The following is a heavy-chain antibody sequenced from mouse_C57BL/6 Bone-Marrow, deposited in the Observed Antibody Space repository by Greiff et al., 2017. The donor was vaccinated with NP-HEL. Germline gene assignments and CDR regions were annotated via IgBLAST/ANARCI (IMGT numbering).Heavy chain of an antibody. V-gene: IGHV1-55*01. CDR1: GYTFTSYW. D-gene: IGHD2-5*01. CDR2: IYPGSGST. J-gene: IGHJ2*01. Sequence: QVQLQQSGAELVKPGASVKMSCKASGYTFTSYWITWVKQRPGQGLEWIGDIYPGSGSTNYNEKFKSKATLTVDTSSSTAYMQLSSLTSEDSAVYYCARGGYSNYLYYFDYWGQGTTLTVSS. CDR3: ARGGYSNYLYYFDY.